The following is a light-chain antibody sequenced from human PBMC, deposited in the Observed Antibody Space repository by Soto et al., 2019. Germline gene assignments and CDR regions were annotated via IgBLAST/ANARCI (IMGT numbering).Light chain of an antibody. J-gene: IGKJ4*01. CDR1: QSLLNRNGQNC. V-gene: IGKV2-28*01. CDR3: MQALESPPT. Sequence: DIVMTQSPLSLPVTPGEPASISCRSSQSLLNRNGQNCLDWYLQKPGQSPQLLIHMGFIRASGVPDSFSGSGSGTYFTLTISRVEAEDVGVYYCMQALESPPTFGGGTKVEIK. CDR2: MGF.